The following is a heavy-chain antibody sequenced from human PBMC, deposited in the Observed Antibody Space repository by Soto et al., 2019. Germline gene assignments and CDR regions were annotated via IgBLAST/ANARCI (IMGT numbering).Heavy chain of an antibody. J-gene: IGHJ6*02. CDR1: GFTFSSYS. CDR3: ARDSTGTSYGMDV. Sequence: EVQLVESGGGLVKPGGSLRLSCAASGFTFSSYSMNWVRRAPGKGLEWVSSISSSSSYIYYADSVKGRFTISRDNAKNSLYLQMNSLRAEDTAVYYCARDSTGTSYGMDVWGQGTTVTVSS. CDR2: ISSSSSYI. D-gene: IGHD1-1*01. V-gene: IGHV3-21*01.